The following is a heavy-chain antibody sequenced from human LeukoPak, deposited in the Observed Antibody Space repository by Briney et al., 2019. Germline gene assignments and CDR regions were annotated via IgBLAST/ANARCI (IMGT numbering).Heavy chain of an antibody. Sequence: ASVKVSCKASGYTVTSYGISWVRQAPGQGLEWVRGISAYNGNTNYAQKLQGRVTMTTDTSTSTAYMELRSLRSDDTAVYYCARQTPNYYDSSGVDYWGQGTLVTVSS. V-gene: IGHV1-18*01. J-gene: IGHJ4*02. D-gene: IGHD3-22*01. CDR3: ARQTPNYYDSSGVDY. CDR1: GYTVTSYG. CDR2: ISAYNGNT.